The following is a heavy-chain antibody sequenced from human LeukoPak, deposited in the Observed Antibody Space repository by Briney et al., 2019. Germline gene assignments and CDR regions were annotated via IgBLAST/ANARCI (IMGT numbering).Heavy chain of an antibody. CDR1: GFSLTDYY. CDR2: ISTSGTSV. V-gene: IGHV3-11*01. Sequence: GGSLRLSCAASGFSLTDYYMSWIRQAPAKGLEWVSYISTSGTSVYYTESVKGRFTISRDNARSPLYLQMNGLRAEDTAVYYCAISDSSNYGPPDYWGQGILVTVSS. CDR3: AISDSSNYGPPDY. J-gene: IGHJ4*02. D-gene: IGHD3-22*01.